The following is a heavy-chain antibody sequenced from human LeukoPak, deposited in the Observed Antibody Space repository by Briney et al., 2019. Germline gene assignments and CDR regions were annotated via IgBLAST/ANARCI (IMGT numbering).Heavy chain of an antibody. Sequence: GGSLRLSCVASEFTFSSHAMNWVRQAPGKGLEWVSSISGGGESTYYADSVKGRFTVSRDNSKNTLYLQINSLRGEDTAVYYCAKGKYSSGGVPDYWGQGTLVTVSS. J-gene: IGHJ4*02. CDR3: AKGKYSSGGVPDY. D-gene: IGHD6-19*01. V-gene: IGHV3-23*01. CDR2: ISGGGEST. CDR1: EFTFSSHA.